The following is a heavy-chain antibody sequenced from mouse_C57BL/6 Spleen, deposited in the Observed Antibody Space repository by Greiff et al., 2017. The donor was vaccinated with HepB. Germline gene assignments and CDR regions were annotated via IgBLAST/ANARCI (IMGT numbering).Heavy chain of an antibody. CDR3: ARQGLQAFDY. V-gene: IGHV5-6*01. CDR1: GFTFSSSG. Sequence: EVKLMESGGDLVKPGGSLKLSCAASGFTFSSSGMSWVRQTPDKRLEWVATISSGGSYTYSPDSVKGRFTISRDTAKKTLYLQMSSLKSEDTAMYYCARQGLQAFDYWGQGTTLTVSS. D-gene: IGHD2-13*01. CDR2: ISSGGSYT. J-gene: IGHJ2*01.